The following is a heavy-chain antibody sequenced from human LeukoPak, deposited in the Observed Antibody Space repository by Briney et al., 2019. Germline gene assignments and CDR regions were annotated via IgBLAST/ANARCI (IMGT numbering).Heavy chain of an antibody. CDR1: GGTFSSYA. D-gene: IGHD2-2*01. CDR2: IIPIFGTA. J-gene: IGHJ3*02. Sequence: ASVKVSCKASGGTFSSYAISWVRQAPGQGLEWMGGIIPIFGTANYAQKFQGRVTITADKSTSTAYMELSSLRSEDTAVYYCAREWDCSSTSCYPFYDAFDIWGQGTMVTVSS. CDR3: AREWDCSSTSCYPFYDAFDI. V-gene: IGHV1-69*06.